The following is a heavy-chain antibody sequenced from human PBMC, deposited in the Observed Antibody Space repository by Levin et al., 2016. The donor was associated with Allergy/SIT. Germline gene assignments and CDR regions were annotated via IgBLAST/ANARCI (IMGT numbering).Heavy chain of an antibody. V-gene: IGHV1-69*01. Sequence: WVRQAPGQGLEWMGGIIPIFGTANYAQKFQGRVTITADESTSTAYMELSSLRSEDTAVYYCARWYSSGWDDDVWGQGTTVTVSS. CDR3: ARWYSSGWDDDV. D-gene: IGHD6-19*01. CDR2: IIPIFGTA. J-gene: IGHJ6*02.